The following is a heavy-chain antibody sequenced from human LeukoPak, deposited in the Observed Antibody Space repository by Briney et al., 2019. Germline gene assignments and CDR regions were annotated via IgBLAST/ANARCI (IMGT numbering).Heavy chain of an antibody. CDR3: ARASGSYGDIDAFDI. J-gene: IGHJ3*02. Sequence: SETLSLTYTVSGGSISSYYWSWIRQPPGKGLEWIGYIYYSGSTNYNPSLKSRVTISVDTSKNQFSLKLSSVTAADTAVYYCARASGSYGDIDAFDIWGQGTMVTVSS. D-gene: IGHD1-26*01. CDR1: GGSISSYY. V-gene: IGHV4-59*01. CDR2: IYYSGST.